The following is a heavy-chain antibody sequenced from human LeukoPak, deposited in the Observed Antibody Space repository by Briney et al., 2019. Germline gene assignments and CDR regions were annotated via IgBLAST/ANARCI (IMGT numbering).Heavy chain of an antibody. CDR2: IWYDGSNK. CDR3: AKQSSTSCYADADY. CDR1: GFTFSSYG. Sequence: GGSLRLSCAASGFTFSSYGMHWVRQAPGKGLEWVAVIWYDGSNKYYADSLKGRFTISRDNSKNTLYLQMNSLRAEDTAVYYCAKQSSTSCYADADYWGQGTLVTVSS. J-gene: IGHJ4*02. D-gene: IGHD2-2*01. V-gene: IGHV3-33*06.